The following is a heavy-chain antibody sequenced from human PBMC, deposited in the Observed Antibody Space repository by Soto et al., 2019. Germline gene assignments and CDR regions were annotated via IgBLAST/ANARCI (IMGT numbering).Heavy chain of an antibody. Sequence: PGGSMRLSCAASGFTFSSYAMSWVRQAPGKGLEWVSAISGSGGSTYYADSVKGRFAISRDNSKNTLYLQMNSLRAEDTAVYYCAKGHTPSGWHVDYWGQGTLVTVSS. V-gene: IGHV3-23*01. CDR3: AKGHTPSGWHVDY. CDR1: GFTFSSYA. CDR2: ISGSGGST. J-gene: IGHJ4*02. D-gene: IGHD6-19*01.